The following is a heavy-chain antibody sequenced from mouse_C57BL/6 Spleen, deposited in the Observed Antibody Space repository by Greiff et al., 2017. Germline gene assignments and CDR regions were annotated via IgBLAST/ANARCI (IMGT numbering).Heavy chain of an antibody. CDR1: GYTFTSYW. CDR3: ASPYCGSSYWYFDV. V-gene: IGHV1-64*01. Sequence: VQLQQSGAELVKPGASVKLSCKASGYTFTSYWMHWVKQRPGQGLEWIGMIHPNSGSTNYNEKFKSKATLTVDKSSSTAYMQLSSLTSEDSAVXYCASPYCGSSYWYFDVWGTGTTVTVSS. D-gene: IGHD1-1*01. J-gene: IGHJ1*03. CDR2: IHPNSGST.